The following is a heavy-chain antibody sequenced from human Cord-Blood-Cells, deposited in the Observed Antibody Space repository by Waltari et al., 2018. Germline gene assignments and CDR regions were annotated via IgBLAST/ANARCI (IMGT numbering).Heavy chain of an antibody. Sequence: EVQLLESGGGLVQPGGSLRLSCAASGFTFSRYAMSWVRPAPGKGLGWVSAIGGSGGSTYYADSVKGRFTISRDNSKNTLYLQMNSLRAEDTAVYYCAKGYDFWSGFNYYYMDVWGKGTTVTVSS. D-gene: IGHD3-3*01. CDR3: AKGYDFWSGFNYYYMDV. J-gene: IGHJ6*03. CDR2: IGGSGGST. V-gene: IGHV3-23*01. CDR1: GFTFSRYA.